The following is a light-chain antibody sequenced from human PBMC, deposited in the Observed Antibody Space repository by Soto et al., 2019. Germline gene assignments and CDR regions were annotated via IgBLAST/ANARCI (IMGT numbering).Light chain of an antibody. Sequence: EILLTQSPGTLSFSPGERATLSCRASQSVSSNYVAWYQQKRGQAPRLLIYGASSRATGIPDRFSGSGSGTDFTLTIRRLEPEDFAVYYCQQYGSFPVTFGQGTKVDIK. V-gene: IGKV3-20*01. CDR3: QQYGSFPVT. CDR2: GAS. J-gene: IGKJ1*01. CDR1: QSVSSNY.